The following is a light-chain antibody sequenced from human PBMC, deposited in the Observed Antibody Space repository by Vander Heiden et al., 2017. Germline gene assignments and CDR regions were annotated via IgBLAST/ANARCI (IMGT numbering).Light chain of an antibody. CDR3: LQDGSSPLT. Sequence: EIVLTQSPGSLSLSPGERATPSCRASQSVSSSYFAWYQQKPGQAPRLVIYGGSSSGAGIPDFTLTISRLEPEDFAVYYCLQDGSSPLTFGGGTKVEIK. CDR1: QSVSSSY. V-gene: IGKV3-20*01. CDR2: GGS. J-gene: IGKJ4*01.